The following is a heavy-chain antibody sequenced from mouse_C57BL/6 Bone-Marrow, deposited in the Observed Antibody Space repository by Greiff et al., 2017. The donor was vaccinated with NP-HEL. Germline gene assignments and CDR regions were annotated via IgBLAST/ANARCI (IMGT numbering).Heavy chain of an antibody. D-gene: IGHD1-2*01. J-gene: IGHJ1*03. CDR1: GFTFSSYA. Sequence: EVMLVESGGGLVKPGGSLKLSCAASGFTFSSYAMSWVRQTPEKRLEWVATISDGGSYTYYPDNVKGRFTISRDNAKNNLYLQMSHLKSEDTAMYYCARTIPTAFWGTGTTVTVSS. CDR2: ISDGGSYT. V-gene: IGHV5-4*03. CDR3: ARTIPTAF.